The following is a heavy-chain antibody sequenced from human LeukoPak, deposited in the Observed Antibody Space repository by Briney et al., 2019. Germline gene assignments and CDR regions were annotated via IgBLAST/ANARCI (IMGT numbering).Heavy chain of an antibody. V-gene: IGHV3-30*04. CDR2: ISYDGGNK. J-gene: IGHJ4*02. D-gene: IGHD6-19*01. CDR1: GFTFSSYA. CDR3: ARDRGYSSGWPNFDY. Sequence: GRSLRLSCAASGFTFSSYAMHWVRQAPGKGLQWVAVISYDGGNKYYADSVKGRFTISRDNSKNTLYLQMNSLRAEDTAVYYCARDRGYSSGWPNFDYWGQGTLVTVSS.